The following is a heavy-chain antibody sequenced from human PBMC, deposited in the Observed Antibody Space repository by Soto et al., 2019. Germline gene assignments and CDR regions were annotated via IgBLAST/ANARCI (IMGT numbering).Heavy chain of an antibody. CDR2: INPNSGGT. D-gene: IGHD3-10*01. V-gene: IGHV1-2*02. J-gene: IGHJ6*02. CDR1: GYTFTGYY. CDR3: ARDQNMVRGVYYYYGMDV. Sequence: ASVKVSCKASGYTFTGYYMHWVRQAPGQGLEWMGWINPNSGGTNYAQKFQGRVTMTRDTSISTAYMELSRLRSDDTAVYYCARDQNMVRGVYYYYGMDVWGQGTTITVSS.